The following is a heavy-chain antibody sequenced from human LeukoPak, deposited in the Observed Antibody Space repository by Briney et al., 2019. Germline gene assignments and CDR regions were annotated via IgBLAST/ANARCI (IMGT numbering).Heavy chain of an antibody. D-gene: IGHD3-10*01. CDR2: IYYTGDT. V-gene: IGHV4-59*11. CDR1: GGSISGHY. J-gene: IGHJ4*02. Sequence: SETLSLTCTVSGGSISGHYWGWIRQPPGKGLEWIGYIYYTGDTNYIPSFESRVTISVDTSKNQCSLKLGSVTAADTAIYYCVRVVTGSVDYWGQGTLVTVSS. CDR3: VRVVTGSVDY.